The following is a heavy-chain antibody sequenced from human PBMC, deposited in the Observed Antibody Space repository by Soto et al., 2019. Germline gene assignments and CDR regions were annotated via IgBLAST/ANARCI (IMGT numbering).Heavy chain of an antibody. CDR2: IYYSGST. CDR1: GGSISSSSYY. Sequence: SETLSLTCTVSGGSISSSSYYWGWIRQPPGKGLEWIGSIYYSGSTYYNPSLKSRVTISVDTSKNQFSLKLSSVTAADTAVYYCARNPWAVKYFDLWGRGTLVTVSS. CDR3: ARNPWAVKYFDL. V-gene: IGHV4-39*07. D-gene: IGHD7-27*01. J-gene: IGHJ2*01.